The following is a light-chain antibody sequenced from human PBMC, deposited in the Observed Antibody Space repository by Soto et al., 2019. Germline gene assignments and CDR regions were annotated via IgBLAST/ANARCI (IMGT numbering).Light chain of an antibody. Sequence: YELTKPPSVSVSPGQTASITCSGDKLGDKYACWYQQKPGQSPVLVIYQDSKRPSGIPERFSGSNSGNTATLTISGTQAMDEADYYCQAWDSSTAVVFGGGTKLTV. CDR3: QAWDSSTAVV. CDR2: QDS. CDR1: KLGDKY. V-gene: IGLV3-1*01. J-gene: IGLJ2*01.